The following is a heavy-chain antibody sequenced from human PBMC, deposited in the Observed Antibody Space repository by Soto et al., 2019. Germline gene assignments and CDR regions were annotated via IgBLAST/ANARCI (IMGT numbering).Heavy chain of an antibody. CDR3: ARHWNIVVVPAAMGWFDP. J-gene: IGHJ5*02. V-gene: IGHV1-46*01. CDR1: GYSFTSYY. Sequence: ASVQVSCKASGYSFTSYYMHWVRQAPGQGLEWMGITNPSGGSTSYAQKFQGRVTMTRDTSTSTVYMELSSLRSEDTAVYYCARHWNIVVVPAAMGWFDPWGQGTLVTVSS. D-gene: IGHD2-2*01. CDR2: TNPSGGST.